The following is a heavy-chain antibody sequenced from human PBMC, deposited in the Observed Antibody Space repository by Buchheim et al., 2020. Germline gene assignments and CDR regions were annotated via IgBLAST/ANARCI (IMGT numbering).Heavy chain of an antibody. D-gene: IGHD1-26*01. CDR2: ISGCCGST. V-gene: IGHV3-23*01. Sequence: EVQLLESGGGLVQPGGSLRLSCAASGFTFSSYAMSWVRQAPGTGLELVSAISGCCGSTYYADSVKGRFTISRVNSTNTQYPQMNSLRAEDTAVYYCAKDATPPFSGRYSWFDPWGQGT. CDR1: GFTFSSYA. CDR3: AKDATPPFSGRYSWFDP. J-gene: IGHJ5*02.